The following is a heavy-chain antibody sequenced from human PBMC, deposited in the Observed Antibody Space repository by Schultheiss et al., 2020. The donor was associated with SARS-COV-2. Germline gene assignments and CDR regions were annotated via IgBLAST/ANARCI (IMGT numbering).Heavy chain of an antibody. CDR3: ARDGLDPVGDAFDT. D-gene: IGHD3/OR15-3a*01. V-gene: IGHV4-31*03. Sequence: SQTLSLTCTVSGGSISSGGYYWGWIRQHPGKGLEWIGYIYDSGSTYYNPSLESRLTISLDTSKNQFSLSLSSVTAADTAVYYCARDGLDPVGDAFDTWGQGTMVTVSS. CDR2: IYDSGST. J-gene: IGHJ3*02. CDR1: GGSISSGGYY.